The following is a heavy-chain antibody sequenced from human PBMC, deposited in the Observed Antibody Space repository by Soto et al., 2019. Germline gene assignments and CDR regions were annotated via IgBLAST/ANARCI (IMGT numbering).Heavy chain of an antibody. J-gene: IGHJ4*02. D-gene: IGHD3-10*01. V-gene: IGHV2-5*02. CDR1: GFSLSTSGVG. CDR3: ARGGWTTYYSPFFDY. Sequence: QITLKESGPTLVNPTQTLTLTCTFSGFSLSTSGVGVGWIRQPPGKALEWLALIYWDDDKRYSPSLKSRLTNTTYTSKNQLVLTLTKLDTVDTATYYCARGGWTTYYSPFFDYWGQGTLVTVSS. CDR2: IYWDDDK.